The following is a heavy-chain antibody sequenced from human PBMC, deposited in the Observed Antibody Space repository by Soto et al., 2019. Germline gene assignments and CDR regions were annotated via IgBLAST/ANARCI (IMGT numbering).Heavy chain of an antibody. CDR2: ISSSGSTI. V-gene: IGHV3-11*01. CDR3: ARTRDSSGYYEYYFDY. CDR1: GFTFSDYY. Sequence: GGSLRLSCAPSGFTFSDYYMSWIRQAQGKGLEWVSYISSSGSTIYYADSVKGRFTISRDNAKNSLYLQMNSLRAEDTAVYYCARTRDSSGYYEYYFDYWGQGTLVTVSS. D-gene: IGHD3-22*01. J-gene: IGHJ4*02.